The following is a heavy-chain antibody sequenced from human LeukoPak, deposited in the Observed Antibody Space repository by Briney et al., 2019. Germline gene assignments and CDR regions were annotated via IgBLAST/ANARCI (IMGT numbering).Heavy chain of an antibody. V-gene: IGHV4-34*01. J-gene: IGHJ5*02. D-gene: IGHD3-3*01. Sequence: SETLSLTCAVYGESFSDYYWSWIRQPPGKGLEWIGEINHSGSTNYNPSLKSRVTISVDTSKNQFFLKLNSVTAADTAVYYCARATFYYYDFWSGHRYWFDPWGQGTLVTVSS. CDR1: GESFSDYY. CDR2: INHSGST. CDR3: ARATFYYYDFWSGHRYWFDP.